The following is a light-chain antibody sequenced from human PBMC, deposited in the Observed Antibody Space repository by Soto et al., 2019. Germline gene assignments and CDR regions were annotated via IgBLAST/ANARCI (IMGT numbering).Light chain of an antibody. J-gene: IGKJ1*01. V-gene: IGKV3-15*01. CDR1: QSVSSN. CDR3: QQYTNWPRT. CDR2: DAF. Sequence: EIVMTQSPATLSVSPGERATHSCRASQSVSSNLAWYQQKPGLAPRLLIYDAFIRASDIPPRFSGSGSGTDFTLTISSLHSEDFAVYYCQQYTNWPRTFGPGTQVEIK.